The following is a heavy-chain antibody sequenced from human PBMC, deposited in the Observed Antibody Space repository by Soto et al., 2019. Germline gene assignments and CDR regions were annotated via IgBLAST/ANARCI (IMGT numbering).Heavy chain of an antibody. V-gene: IGHV2-5*02. CDR1: GFSLTTSGVG. CDR2: VYWDNDK. J-gene: IGHJ5*02. CDR3: AHILAPFLGYCSRGPCYYAGFDP. Sequence: QITLKESGPPLVKPTQTLTLTCTFSGFSLTTSGVGVGWIRQPPGKALEWLALVYWDNDKRYSPSLKSRLTVTKDSSKNQVVLTMTNMDPVDTATYYCAHILAPFLGYCSRGPCYYAGFDPWGQGTLVTVSS. D-gene: IGHD2-15*01.